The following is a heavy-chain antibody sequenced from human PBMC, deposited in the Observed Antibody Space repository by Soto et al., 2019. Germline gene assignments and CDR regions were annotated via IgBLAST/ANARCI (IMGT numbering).Heavy chain of an antibody. J-gene: IGHJ5*02. CDR2: MNPNSGNT. V-gene: IGHV1-8*01. Sequence: QVQLVQSGAEVKKPGASVKVSCKASGYTFTSYDINWVRQATGQGLEWKGWMNPNSGNTGYAQKFQGRVTMTRNTSISTAYMELSSLRSEDTAVYYCARGPGYSSSWIPINWFDPWGQGTLVTVSS. CDR1: GYTFTSYD. CDR3: ARGPGYSSSWIPINWFDP. D-gene: IGHD6-13*01.